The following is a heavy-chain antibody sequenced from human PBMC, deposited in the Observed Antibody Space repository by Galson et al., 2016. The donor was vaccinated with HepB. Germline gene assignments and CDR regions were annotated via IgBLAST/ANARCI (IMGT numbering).Heavy chain of an antibody. CDR2: IDPDDSYT. V-gene: IGHV5-10-1*01. Sequence: QSGAEVTEPGESLRISCQGSGYRLTDYWITWVRQVPGKGLQWMGRIDPDDSYTNYSPSFQGHVTISVDKSINTAYLQWSTLKASDTAIYYCARALEYGSRNYYDYYAMDVWGPGTTVIASS. J-gene: IGHJ6*02. D-gene: IGHD4-17*01. CDR1: GYRLTDYW. CDR3: ARALEYGSRNYYDYYAMDV.